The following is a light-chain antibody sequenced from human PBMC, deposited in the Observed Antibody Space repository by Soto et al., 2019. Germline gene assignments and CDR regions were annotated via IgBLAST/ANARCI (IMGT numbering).Light chain of an antibody. CDR3: QQRSNWPLLT. J-gene: IGKJ4*01. V-gene: IGKV3-11*01. CDR2: DAS. CDR1: QSVSSY. Sequence: DIVLTQSPVTLSLSPGERATLSCRASQSVSSYLAWYQQRPGQAPRLLIYDASNRATGIPARFSGSGSGTDFTLTISSLEPEDFAVYYCQQRSNWPLLTFGGGTKVDIK.